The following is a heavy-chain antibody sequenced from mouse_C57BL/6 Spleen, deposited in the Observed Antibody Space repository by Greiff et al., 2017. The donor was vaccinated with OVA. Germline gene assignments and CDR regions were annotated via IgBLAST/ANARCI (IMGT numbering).Heavy chain of an antibody. D-gene: IGHD1-1*01. Sequence: EVQLQQSGPELVKPGASVKISCKASGYTFTDYYMNWVKQSHGKSLEWIGDINPNNGGTSYNQKFKGKATLTVDKSSSTAYMELRSLTSEDSAVYYCARKDYGSSYGYWYFDVWGTGTTVTVSS. V-gene: IGHV1-26*01. CDR2: INPNNGGT. CDR3: ARKDYGSSYGYWYFDV. J-gene: IGHJ1*03. CDR1: GYTFTDYY.